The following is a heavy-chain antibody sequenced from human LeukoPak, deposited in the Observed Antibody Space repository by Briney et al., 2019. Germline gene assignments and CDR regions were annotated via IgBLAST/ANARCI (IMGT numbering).Heavy chain of an antibody. CDR1: GGSFSGYY. CDR3: ARGRRNLIVGATIGRGLDY. V-gene: IGHV4-34*01. CDR2: INHSGST. D-gene: IGHD1-26*01. Sequence: SETLSLTCAVYGGSFSGYYWSWIRQPPGKGLEWIGEINHSGSTNYNPSLKSRVTISGDTSKNQFSLKLSSVTAADTAVYYCARGRRNLIVGATIGRGLDYWGQGTLVTVSS. J-gene: IGHJ4*02.